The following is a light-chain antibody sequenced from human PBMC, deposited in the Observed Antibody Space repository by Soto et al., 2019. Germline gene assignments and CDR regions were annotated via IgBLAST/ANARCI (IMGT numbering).Light chain of an antibody. CDR2: EVI. Sequence: QSVLTQPASVSGSPGQSITISCTGTNSDIGSYSLVSWYQHHPGKAPKLIIYEVIKRPSGVSNRFSGSKSGNTASLIISGLQAEDEADYYCCSYAGTRTYVFGTGTKVTVL. CDR3: CSYAGTRTYV. J-gene: IGLJ1*01. V-gene: IGLV2-23*02. CDR1: NSDIGSYSL.